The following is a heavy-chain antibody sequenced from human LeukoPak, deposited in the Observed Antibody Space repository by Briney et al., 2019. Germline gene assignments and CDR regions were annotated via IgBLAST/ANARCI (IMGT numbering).Heavy chain of an antibody. V-gene: IGHV3-53*01. J-gene: IGHJ6*03. CDR1: GFTFSSYW. D-gene: IGHD6-19*01. CDR3: ARGDYNSSGWHYYYYYYMDV. CDR2: IYSGGST. Sequence: GGSLRLSCAASGFTFSSYWMSWVRQAPGKGLEWVSVIYSGGSTYYADSVKGRFTISRDNSKNTLYLQMNSLRAEDTAVYYCARGDYNSSGWHYYYYYYMDVWGKGTTVTVSS.